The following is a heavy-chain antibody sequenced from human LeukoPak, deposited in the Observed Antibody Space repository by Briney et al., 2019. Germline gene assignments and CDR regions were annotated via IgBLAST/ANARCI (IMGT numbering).Heavy chain of an antibody. J-gene: IGHJ5*02. Sequence: SETLSLTCTVSGGSTSSSSYYWGWIRQPPGKGLEWIGSIYYSGSTYYNPSLKSRVTISVDTSKNQFSLKLSSVTAADTAVYYCARIALGYCSSTSCYAGNWFDPWGQGTLVTVSS. CDR2: IYYSGST. V-gene: IGHV4-39*01. CDR1: GGSTSSSSYY. D-gene: IGHD2-2*01. CDR3: ARIALGYCSSTSCYAGNWFDP.